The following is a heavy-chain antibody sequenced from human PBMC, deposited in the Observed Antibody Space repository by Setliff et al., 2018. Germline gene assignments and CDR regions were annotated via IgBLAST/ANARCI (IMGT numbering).Heavy chain of an antibody. CDR3: VRDLH. J-gene: IGHJ4*02. V-gene: IGHV3-48*03. Sequence: GGSLRLSCTASGFTFGDYAMSWVRQAPGKGLEWLSNIRNDGATTSYADSVKGRFTISRDNVKNSLFLQMNSLRAEDTAVYYCVRDLHWGQGTLVTVSS. CDR1: GFTFGDYA. CDR2: IRNDGATT.